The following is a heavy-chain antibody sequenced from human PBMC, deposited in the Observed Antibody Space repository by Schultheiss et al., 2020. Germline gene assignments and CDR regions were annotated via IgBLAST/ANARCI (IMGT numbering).Heavy chain of an antibody. Sequence: SETLSLTCTVSGGSIRSSFWSWIRQPPGKGLEWIGYIYYSGSSNYNPSLKSRVTISVDTSKNQYSLKLSSVTAADTAVYYCARASGGGIEYFDLWGRGTLVTVSS. CDR3: ARASGGGIEYFDL. CDR2: IYYSGSS. D-gene: IGHD1-26*01. CDR1: GGSIRSSF. J-gene: IGHJ2*01. V-gene: IGHV4-59*01.